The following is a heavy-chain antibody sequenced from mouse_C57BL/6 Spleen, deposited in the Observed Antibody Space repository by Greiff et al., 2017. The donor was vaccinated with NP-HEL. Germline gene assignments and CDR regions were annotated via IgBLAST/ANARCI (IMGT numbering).Heavy chain of an antibody. D-gene: IGHD2-5*01. V-gene: IGHV1-78*01. CDR2: IYPRDGST. Sequence: QVQLKESDAELVKPGASVMISCKVSGYTFTDHTIHWMKQRPEQGLEWIGYIYPRDGSTKYNEKFKGKATLTADKSSSTAYMQLNSLTSEDSAVYFCARRDYYSNWGYAMDYWGQGTSVTVSS. CDR1: GYTFTDHT. CDR3: ARRDYYSNWGYAMDY. J-gene: IGHJ4*01.